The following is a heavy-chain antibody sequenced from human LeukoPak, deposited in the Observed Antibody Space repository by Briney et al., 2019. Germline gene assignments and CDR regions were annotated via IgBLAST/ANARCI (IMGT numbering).Heavy chain of an antibody. CDR3: ARGGPAYYYDSSGPGYFDY. CDR2: IYSGGST. Sequence: PGGSLRLSCAASGFTVSSNYMSWVRQAPGKGLEWVSVIYSGGSTYYADSVKGRFTISRDNSKNTLYLQMSSLRAEDTAVYYCARGGPAYYYDSSGPGYFDYWGQGTLVTVSS. D-gene: IGHD3-22*01. CDR1: GFTVSSNY. V-gene: IGHV3-66*02. J-gene: IGHJ4*02.